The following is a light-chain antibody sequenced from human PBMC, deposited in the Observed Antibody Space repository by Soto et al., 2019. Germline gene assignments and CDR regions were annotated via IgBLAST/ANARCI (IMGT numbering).Light chain of an antibody. Sequence: EIVLTQSPGTLSLSPGERATLSCRSSHSVSSNYLAWYQQKPGQAPRLLIYDVSSRATGIPDRFSGSGSGTDFNLTISRLESVDFAVYYCQQYGISPTFGQGTKVEIK. J-gene: IGKJ1*01. CDR2: DVS. CDR1: HSVSSNY. V-gene: IGKV3-20*01. CDR3: QQYGISPT.